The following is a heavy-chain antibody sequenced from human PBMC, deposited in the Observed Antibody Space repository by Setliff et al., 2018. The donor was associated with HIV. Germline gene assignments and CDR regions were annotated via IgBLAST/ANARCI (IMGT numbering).Heavy chain of an antibody. CDR2: ILYGGTT. D-gene: IGHD3-3*01. CDR3: ACRYYDLWSNYYTGIPY. CDR1: GGSVDSRHYY. V-gene: IGHV4-39*01. Sequence: SETLSLTCAVSGGSVDSRHYYWGWIRQPPGKGLEWIGNILYGGTTYYTPSLKSRVSISVDTSRNQFSLKLTSMTAADTSVYYCACRYYDLWSNYYTGIPYWGQGTLVTVSS. J-gene: IGHJ4*02.